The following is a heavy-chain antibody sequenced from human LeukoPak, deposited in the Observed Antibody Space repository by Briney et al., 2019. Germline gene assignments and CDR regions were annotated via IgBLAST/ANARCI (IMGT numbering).Heavy chain of an antibody. Sequence: GGSLRLSCAASGFTFSGHWMSWVRQAPGKGLEWVANINQGGSDKYYVDSVKGRFTISSDNANNLLYLQMNSLRGEDTAVYHCTRDRSRAEDDWGQGTLVTVSS. D-gene: IGHD1-14*01. V-gene: IGHV3-7*01. J-gene: IGHJ4*02. CDR1: GFTFSGHW. CDR3: TRDRSRAEDD. CDR2: INQGGSDK.